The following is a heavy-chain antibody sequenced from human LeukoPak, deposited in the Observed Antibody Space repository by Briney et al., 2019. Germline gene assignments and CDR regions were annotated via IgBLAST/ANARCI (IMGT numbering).Heavy chain of an antibody. CDR1: GFTFSSYS. Sequence: GGSLRLSCAASGFTFSSYSMNWVRQAPGKGLEWVSCISSSSSYIYYADSVKGRFTISRDNAKNSLYLQMNTLRAEDTAVYFCARGLAVAVPDAFDIWGQGTMVTVSS. CDR2: ISSSSSYI. V-gene: IGHV3-21*01. CDR3: ARGLAVAVPDAFDI. J-gene: IGHJ3*02. D-gene: IGHD6-19*01.